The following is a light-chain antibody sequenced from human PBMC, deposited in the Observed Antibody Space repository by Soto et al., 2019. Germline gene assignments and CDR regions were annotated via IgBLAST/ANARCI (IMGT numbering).Light chain of an antibody. CDR2: EVN. CDR1: SSDVGSYNL. CDR3: CSFAGSRGVI. V-gene: IGLV2-23*02. Sequence: QSALTQPASVSGSPGQSITISCTGTSSDVGSYNLVSWYQQHPGKAPKVIIFEVNKRPSGDFNRFSGSKSRNTASLTISGLQSEDEADYYCCSFAGSRGVIFGGGTKVTVL. J-gene: IGLJ2*01.